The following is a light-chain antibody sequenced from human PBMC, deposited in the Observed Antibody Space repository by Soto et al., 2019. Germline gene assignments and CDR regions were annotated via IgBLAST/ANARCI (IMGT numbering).Light chain of an antibody. Sequence: VLTQPASVSWSPGQSITISFTGTSSDVGAYNYVSWYQHHPGKAPKLMIYEVSNRPSGVSTRFSGSKSGNPASLTISGLQAEDEADYFCSSYTSSSSLVFGPGTKVTVL. CDR1: SSDVGAYNY. J-gene: IGLJ1*01. V-gene: IGLV2-14*01. CDR2: EVS. CDR3: SSYTSSSSLV.